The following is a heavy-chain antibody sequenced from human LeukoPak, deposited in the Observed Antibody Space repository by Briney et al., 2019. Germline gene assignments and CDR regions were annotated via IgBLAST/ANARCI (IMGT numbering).Heavy chain of an antibody. CDR3: ARLGDGGAFDI. J-gene: IGHJ3*02. D-gene: IGHD2-21*02. Sequence: GGSLRLSCAASGFTFSRYSMNWVRQAPGKGLEWVSSIGSSSSYIYYADSVKGRFTISRDNAKNSLYLQMNSLRAEDTAVYYCARLGDGGAFDIWGQGTMVTVSS. CDR1: GFTFSRYS. CDR2: IGSSSSYI. V-gene: IGHV3-21*01.